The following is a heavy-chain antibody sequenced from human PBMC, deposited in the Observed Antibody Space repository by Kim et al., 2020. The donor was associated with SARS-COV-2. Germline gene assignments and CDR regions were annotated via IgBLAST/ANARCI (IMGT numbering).Heavy chain of an antibody. CDR1: GFTFSSYS. J-gene: IGHJ3*02. V-gene: IGHV3-21*01. Sequence: GGSLRLSCAASGFTFSSYSMNWVRQAPGKGLEWVSSISSSSSYIYYADSVKGRFTISRDNAKNSLYLQMNSLRAEDTAVYYCARGGGVYYDILTGYYPPAFDIWGQGTMVTVSS. D-gene: IGHD3-9*01. CDR2: ISSSSSYI. CDR3: ARGGGVYYDILTGYYPPAFDI.